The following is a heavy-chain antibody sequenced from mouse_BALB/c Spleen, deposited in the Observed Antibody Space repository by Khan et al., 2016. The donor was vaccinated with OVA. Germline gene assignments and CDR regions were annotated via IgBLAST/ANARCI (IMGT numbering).Heavy chain of an antibody. Sequence: QVQLKQSGPGLVAPSQSLSITCTVSGFSLTDYGVSWIRQPPGKGLEWLGAIWGGGSTYYNSTLKSRLSIRKDNSKSQVFLKMNSLQSDDTAMYYCAKEDYGSSSVDYWGQGTTLTVSS. CDR1: GFSLTDYG. D-gene: IGHD1-1*01. CDR3: AKEDYGSSSVDY. J-gene: IGHJ2*01. V-gene: IGHV2-6-5*01. CDR2: IWGGGST.